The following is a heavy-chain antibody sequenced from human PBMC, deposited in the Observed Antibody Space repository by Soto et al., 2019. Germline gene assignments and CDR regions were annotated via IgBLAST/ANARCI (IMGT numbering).Heavy chain of an antibody. J-gene: IGHJ4*01. Sequence: EVQLVESGGGLVQPGGSLRLSCAASRFTFSSYSMNWVRQAPGKGLEWDSYISSSSSIIYYEASVKGRLPISKDNANNSVAMQMNSLRDEDTAVYYCARDWAQYCSGGSGYSGQGRSAFDYWGHGTPVTVSS. D-gene: IGHD2-15*01. CDR2: ISSSSSII. CDR1: RFTFSSYS. V-gene: IGHV3-48*02. CDR3: ARDWAQYCSGGSGYSGQGRSAFDY.